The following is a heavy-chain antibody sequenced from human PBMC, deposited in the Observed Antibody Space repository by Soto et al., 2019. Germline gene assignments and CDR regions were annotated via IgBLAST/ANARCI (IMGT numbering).Heavy chain of an antibody. CDR2: ISYDGSNK. CDR1: GFTFSSYA. Sequence: QVQLVESGGGVVQPGRSLRLSCAASGFTFSSYAMHWVRQAPGKGLEWVAVISYDGSNKYYADSVKGRFTISRDNSKNPLYLQMNSLRAEDTAVYYCARTLSGYDYGMDVWGQGTTVTVSS. CDR3: ARTLSGYDYGMDV. J-gene: IGHJ6*02. D-gene: IGHD3-16*02. V-gene: IGHV3-30-3*01.